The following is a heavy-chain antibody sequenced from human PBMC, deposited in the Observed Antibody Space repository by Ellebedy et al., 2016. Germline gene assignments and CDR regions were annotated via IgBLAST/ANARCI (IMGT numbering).Heavy chain of an antibody. CDR1: GFTFSSYG. CDR2: ISYDGSNK. D-gene: IGHD3-10*01. CDR3: ARAAGTYYYGSGNRFDY. Sequence: GESLKISXAASGFTFSSYGMHWVRQAPGKGLEWVAVISYDGSNKYYADSVKGRFTISRDNSKNTLYLQMNSLRAEDTAVYYCARAAGTYYYGSGNRFDYWGQGTLVTVSS. J-gene: IGHJ4*02. V-gene: IGHV3-30*03.